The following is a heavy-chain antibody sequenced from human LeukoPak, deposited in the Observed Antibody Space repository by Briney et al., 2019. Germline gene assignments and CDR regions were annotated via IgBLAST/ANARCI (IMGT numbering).Heavy chain of an antibody. CDR2: IKSDGSST. V-gene: IGHV3-74*01. D-gene: IGHD2-15*01. J-gene: IGHJ3*02. Sequence: GGSLRLSCAASGFTFSSYWMHWVRHAPGKGLVWVSRIKSDGSSTSYADSVKGRFTISRDNAKNTLYLQMNSLRAEDTAVYYCTRDTLYCSGGYCYQDIWRQGTMHTVSS. CDR1: GFTFSSYW. CDR3: TRDTLYCSGGYCYQDI.